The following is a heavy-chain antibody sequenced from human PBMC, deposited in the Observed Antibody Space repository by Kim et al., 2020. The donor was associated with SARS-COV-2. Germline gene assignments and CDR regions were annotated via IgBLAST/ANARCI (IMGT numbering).Heavy chain of an antibody. D-gene: IGHD3-22*01. Sequence: GKGRFTISRDNSKNTVYLQMNSLRAEDTAVYYCAKDLGFYYDSALGAFDIWGQGTMVTVSS. CDR3: AKDLGFYYDSALGAFDI. J-gene: IGHJ3*02. V-gene: IGHV3-23*01.